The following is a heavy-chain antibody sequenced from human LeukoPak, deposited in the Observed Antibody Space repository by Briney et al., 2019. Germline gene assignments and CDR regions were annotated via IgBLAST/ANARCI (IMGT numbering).Heavy chain of an antibody. D-gene: IGHD1-1*01. J-gene: IGHJ6*03. CDR1: GFTFSSYE. CDR3: ATSQGELERRYYYYYMDV. CDR2: ISSSGSTI. Sequence: GGSLRLSCAASGFTFSSYEMNWVRQAPGKGLEWASYISSSGSTIYYADSVKGRFTISRDNAKNSLYLQMNSLRAEDTAVYYCATSQGELERRYYYYYMDVWGKGTTVTVSS. V-gene: IGHV3-48*03.